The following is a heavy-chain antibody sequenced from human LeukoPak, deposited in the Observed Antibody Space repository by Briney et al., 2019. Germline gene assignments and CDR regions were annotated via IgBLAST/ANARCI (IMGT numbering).Heavy chain of an antibody. CDR3: VKVSSTVGATYFDS. Sequence: GGSLRLSCSASGFTFSSYDMHWVRQAPGKGLDYISGITSNGDTTYHADSVKGRFTISRDNSKNTLYLQMSNLRAEDTAVYYCVKVSSTVGATYFDSWGQGALVTVSS. V-gene: IGHV3-64D*06. CDR1: GFTFSSYD. D-gene: IGHD1-26*01. J-gene: IGHJ4*02. CDR2: ITSNGDTT.